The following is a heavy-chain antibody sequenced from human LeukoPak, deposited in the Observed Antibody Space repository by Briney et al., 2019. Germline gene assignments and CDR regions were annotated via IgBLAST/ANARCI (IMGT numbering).Heavy chain of an antibody. Sequence: ASVKVSCKASGYTFTGYYMHWVRQAPGQGLEWMGWINPNSGGTNYAQKFQGRVTMTRDTSISTAYMELSRLRSDDTAVYYCARGRGWLQFSAFDYWGQGTLVTVSS. J-gene: IGHJ4*02. V-gene: IGHV1-2*02. CDR2: INPNSGGT. D-gene: IGHD5-24*01. CDR3: ARGRGWLQFSAFDY. CDR1: GYTFTGYY.